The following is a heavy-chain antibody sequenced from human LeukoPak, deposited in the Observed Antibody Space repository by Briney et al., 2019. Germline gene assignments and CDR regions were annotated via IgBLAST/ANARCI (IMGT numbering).Heavy chain of an antibody. CDR3: ARGLLNYDILTGYNYYYMDV. V-gene: IGHV4-39*07. CDR2: IYYSGST. Sequence: SETLSLTCAVSGDSISSRSYYWGWIRQPPGKGLEWIGSIYYSGSTYYNPSLKSRVTISVNTSKNQFSLKLSSVTAADTAVYYCARGLLNYDILTGYNYYYMDVWGKGTTVTISS. CDR1: GDSISSRSYY. D-gene: IGHD3-9*01. J-gene: IGHJ6*03.